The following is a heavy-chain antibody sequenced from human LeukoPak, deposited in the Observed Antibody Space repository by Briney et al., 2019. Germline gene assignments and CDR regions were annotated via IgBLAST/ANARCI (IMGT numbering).Heavy chain of an antibody. D-gene: IGHD2-2*01. V-gene: IGHV4-34*01. CDR1: GGSFSGYY. J-gene: IGHJ4*02. CDR3: ARGYCSSTSCPDFDY. Sequence: SETLSLTCAVYGGSFSGYYWSWIRQPPGKGLEWIGEINHSGSTNYNPSLKSRVTISLDTPKNQLSLKLSSVTAADTAVYYCARGYCSSTSCPDFDYWGQGTLVTVSS. CDR2: INHSGST.